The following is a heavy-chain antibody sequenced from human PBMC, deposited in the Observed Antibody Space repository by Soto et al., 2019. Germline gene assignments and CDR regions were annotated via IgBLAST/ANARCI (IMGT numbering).Heavy chain of an antibody. V-gene: IGHV1-69*13. D-gene: IGHD3-16*02. J-gene: IGHJ5*01. CDR3: ARSSGGVFGIIIEGSNWLAS. CDR2: IIPIFGTA. CDR1: GGTFSSYA. Sequence: SVKVSCKASGGTFSSYAISWVRQAPGQGLEWMGGIIPIFGTANYAQKFQGRVTITADESTSTAYMELSSLRSEDTAVYYCARSSGGVFGIIIEGSNWLASWGQGSLVTVSS.